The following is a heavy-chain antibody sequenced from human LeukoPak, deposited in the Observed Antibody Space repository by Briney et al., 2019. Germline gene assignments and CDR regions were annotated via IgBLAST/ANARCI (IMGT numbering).Heavy chain of an antibody. CDR3: AKEGGILLWFGEFFDY. J-gene: IGHJ4*02. V-gene: IGHV3-23*01. CDR2: ISGSGGST. D-gene: IGHD3-10*01. Sequence: TGGSLRLSCAASGFTFSSYAMSWVRQAPGKGLEWVSAISGSGGSTYYADSVKGRFTISRDNSKNTLYLQMNSLRAEDTAVYYCAKEGGILLWFGEFFDYWGQGTLVTVSS. CDR1: GFTFSSYA.